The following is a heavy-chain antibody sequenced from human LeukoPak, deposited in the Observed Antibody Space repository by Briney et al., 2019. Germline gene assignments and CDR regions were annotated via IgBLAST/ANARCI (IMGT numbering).Heavy chain of an antibody. CDR2: INHSGST. J-gene: IGHJ1*01. Sequence: SETLSLTCAVYGGSFSGYYWSWIRQPPGKGLEWIGEINHSGSTNYNPSLKSRVTISVDTSKNQFSLKLSSVTAADTAVYYCARGRDTAMVEHWGQGTLVTVCS. CDR1: GGSFSGYY. CDR3: ARGRDTAMVEH. V-gene: IGHV4-34*01. D-gene: IGHD5-18*01.